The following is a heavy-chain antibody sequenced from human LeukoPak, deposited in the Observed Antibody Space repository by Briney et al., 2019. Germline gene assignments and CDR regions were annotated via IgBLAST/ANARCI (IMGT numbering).Heavy chain of an antibody. J-gene: IGHJ6*03. CDR3: ARHIGGGIEDMDV. CDR2: IYVTGT. V-gene: IGHV4-59*08. D-gene: IGHD3-16*02. Sequence: SETLSLTCTVSGGSIGTYYWSWVRQSPGTGLEWIGFIYVTGTRYNPYLQSRVTISVDRSRNQFFLKMTSVTAADTAVYYCARHIGGGIEDMDVWGRGTKVTVSS. CDR1: GGSIGTYY.